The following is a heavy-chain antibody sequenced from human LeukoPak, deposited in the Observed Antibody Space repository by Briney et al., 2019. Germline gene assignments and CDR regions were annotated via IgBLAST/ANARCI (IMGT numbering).Heavy chain of an antibody. CDR3: ARQKWEQQGRDYYFNGLDV. V-gene: IGHV4-4*02. CDR1: IGSISSSKW. Sequence: TSETLSLTCSVSIGSISSSKWWSWVRQSPVKGLEWIGEIYLYGTTNYNPSFTSRVTMSVDRSRNQFSLKLTSVTAADTAVYYCARQKWEQQGRDYYFNGLDVWGPGTTVIVSS. CDR2: IYLYGTT. J-gene: IGHJ6*02. D-gene: IGHD1/OR15-1a*01.